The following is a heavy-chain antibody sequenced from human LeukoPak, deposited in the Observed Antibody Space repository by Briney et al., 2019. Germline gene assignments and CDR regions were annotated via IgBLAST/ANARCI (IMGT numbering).Heavy chain of an antibody. CDR1: GFTFSRHS. J-gene: IGHJ4*02. CDR3: ARGIIAVAGRRFDY. V-gene: IGHV3-21*01. CDR2: SSTSSSYI. Sequence: SPGGSLRLSCAASGFTFSRHSMNWVRQAPGKGLEWVSSSSTSSSYIYYADSVKGRFTISRDNAKTSLYLQMNSLRAEDTAVYYCARGIIAVAGRRFDYWGQGTLVTVSS. D-gene: IGHD6-19*01.